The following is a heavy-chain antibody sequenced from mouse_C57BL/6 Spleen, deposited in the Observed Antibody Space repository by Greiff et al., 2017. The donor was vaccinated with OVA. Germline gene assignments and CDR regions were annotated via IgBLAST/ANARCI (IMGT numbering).Heavy chain of an antibody. D-gene: IGHD1-1*01. CDR1: GYTFTSYW. V-gene: IGHV1-69*01. CDR3: ARAGDYYGSSYDWYFDV. Sequence: VQLQQPGAELVMPGASVKLSCKASGYTFTSYWMHWVKQRPGQGLEWIGEIDPSDSYTNYNQKFKGKSTLTVDKTSSPAYMQLSSLTSEDSAVYYCARAGDYYGSSYDWYFDVWGTGTTVTVSS. J-gene: IGHJ1*03. CDR2: IDPSDSYT.